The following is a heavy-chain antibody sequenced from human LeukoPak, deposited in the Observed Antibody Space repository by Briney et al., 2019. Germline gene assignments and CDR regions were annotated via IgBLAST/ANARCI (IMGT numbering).Heavy chain of an antibody. V-gene: IGHV3-48*03. CDR2: ISSSGSTI. J-gene: IGHJ5*01. CDR1: GFTFSSYE. Sequence: PGGSLRLSCAASGFTFSSYEMNWVRQAPGKGLEWVSYISSSGSTIYYADSVKGRFTISRHNAKNTLYLQMDSLRAEDTAVYYCGTSRWSGFVDSWGPGTRVTVSS. CDR3: GTSRWSGFVDS. D-gene: IGHD3-3*01.